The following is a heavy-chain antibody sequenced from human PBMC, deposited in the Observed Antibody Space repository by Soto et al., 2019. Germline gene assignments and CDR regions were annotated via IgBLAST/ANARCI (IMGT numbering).Heavy chain of an antibody. Sequence: GSLRLSCAASGFTFSSYGMHWVRQAPGKGLEWVAVIWYDGSNKYYADSVKGRFTISRDNSKNTLYLQMNSLRAEDTAGYYCARNPRIYDFWSGYYLDYWGQGTLVTVSS. J-gene: IGHJ4*02. V-gene: IGHV3-33*01. CDR3: ARNPRIYDFWSGYYLDY. CDR2: IWYDGSNK. D-gene: IGHD3-3*01. CDR1: GFTFSSYG.